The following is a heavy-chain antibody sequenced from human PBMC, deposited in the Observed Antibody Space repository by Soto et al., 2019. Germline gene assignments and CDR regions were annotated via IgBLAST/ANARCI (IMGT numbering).Heavy chain of an antibody. CDR2: IWYDGSNK. V-gene: IGHV3-33*06. Sequence: QVQLVESGGGVVQPGRSLRLSCAASGFTFSSYGMHWVRQAPGKGLEWVAVIWYDGSNKYYADSVKGRFTISRDNSKNTLCLQMNSLRAEDTAVYYCAKPYVPAGWYFDLWGRGTLVTVSS. CDR3: AKPYVPAGWYFDL. D-gene: IGHD2-2*01. CDR1: GFTFSSYG. J-gene: IGHJ2*01.